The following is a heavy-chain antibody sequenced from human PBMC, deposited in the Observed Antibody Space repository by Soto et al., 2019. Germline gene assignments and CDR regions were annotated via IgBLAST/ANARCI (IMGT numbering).Heavy chain of an antibody. Sequence: QVQLVESGGGVVQPGRSLRLSCAASGFTFSSFAMDWVRQAPGKGLEWVAVISYDGSNKYYADSVKGRFTISRDNSKNPLYLQMNSLRPEDTAVYYCASHVCSGGSCPIDYWGQGTLVTVSS. D-gene: IGHD2-15*01. CDR3: ASHVCSGGSCPIDY. CDR1: GFTFSSFA. J-gene: IGHJ4*02. V-gene: IGHV3-30-3*01. CDR2: ISYDGSNK.